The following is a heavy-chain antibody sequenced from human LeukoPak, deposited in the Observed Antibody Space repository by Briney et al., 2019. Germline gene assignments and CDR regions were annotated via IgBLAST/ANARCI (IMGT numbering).Heavy chain of an antibody. CDR2: FSWDGDGT. D-gene: IGHD4-17*01. V-gene: IGHV3-43*01. Sequence: GGSLRLSCAASGFTFDDYSMHWVRQAPGKGLEWVSLFSWDGDGTYYTDSVKGRFPISRDNSKNSLYLNMNSLRTEDTALYYCVKEVGDSSFEFWGQGTLVTVSS. CDR1: GFTFDDYS. CDR3: VKEVGDSSFEF. J-gene: IGHJ4*02.